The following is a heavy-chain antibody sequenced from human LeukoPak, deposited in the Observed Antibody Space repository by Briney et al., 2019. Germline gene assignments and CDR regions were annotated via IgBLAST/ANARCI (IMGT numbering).Heavy chain of an antibody. CDR1: GGSITAGNHH. V-gene: IGHV4-39*01. Sequence: SETLSLTCTVSGGSITAGNHHWGWIRQPPGKGLEWIGSVYYSGSIFSDTSHKSRVPISGDTSKNQFSLSLSSVTAADTAVYYCARLNPGYVTAPHDSWGQGMLVTVSS. CDR2: VYYSGSI. D-gene: IGHD3-16*01. J-gene: IGHJ5*01. CDR3: ARLNPGYVTAPHDS.